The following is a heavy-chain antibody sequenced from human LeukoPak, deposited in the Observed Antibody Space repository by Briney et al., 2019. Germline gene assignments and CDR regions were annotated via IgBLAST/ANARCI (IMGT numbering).Heavy chain of an antibody. V-gene: IGHV4-59*08. D-gene: IGHD3-22*01. CDR1: GGSISSYY. CDR2: IYYSGST. CDR3: ARLGYYDSSGYNY. J-gene: IGHJ4*02. Sequence: SETLSLTCNVSGGSISSYYWSWIRQPPGKGLEWIGYIYYSGSTNYNPSLKSRVTISVDTSKNQFSLKLSSVTAADTAVYYCARLGYYDSSGYNYWGQGTLVTVSS.